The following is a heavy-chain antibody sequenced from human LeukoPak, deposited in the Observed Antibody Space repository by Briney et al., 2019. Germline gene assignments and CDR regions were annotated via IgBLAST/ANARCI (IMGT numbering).Heavy chain of an antibody. CDR2: IYSGGST. CDR3: ARDRDSSSSFDY. J-gene: IGHJ4*02. Sequence: TGGSLRLSCEVSGFTVSSNYMNWVRQAPGKGLGWVSVIYSGGSTYYASSVKGRFTVSRDGPKNTLYLQMNSLRAEDTAVYYCARDRDSSSSFDYWGQGTLVTVSS. D-gene: IGHD6-6*01. CDR1: GFTVSSNY. V-gene: IGHV3-66*01.